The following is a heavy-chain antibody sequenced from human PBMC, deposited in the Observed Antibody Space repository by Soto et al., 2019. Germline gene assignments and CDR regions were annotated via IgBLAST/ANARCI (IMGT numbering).Heavy chain of an antibody. CDR3: ARGDYGGLYYFDY. CDR2: IYSGGST. CDR1: GFTVSSNY. J-gene: IGHJ4*02. V-gene: IGHV3-53*01. Sequence: PGGSLRLSCAASGFTVSSNYMSWVRQAPGKGLEWVSVIYSGGSTYYADSVKGRFTISRDNSKNTLYLQMNSLRAEDTAVYYCARGDYGGLYYFDYWGQGTLVTVSS. D-gene: IGHD4-17*01.